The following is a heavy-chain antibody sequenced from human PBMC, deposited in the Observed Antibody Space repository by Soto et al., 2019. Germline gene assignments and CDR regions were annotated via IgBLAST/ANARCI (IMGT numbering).Heavy chain of an antibody. D-gene: IGHD3-22*01. CDR1: GYTITGYY. V-gene: IGHV1-2*02. Sequence: AVKVSCTRSGYTITGYYMXPLRLAPGEGREWMGWSNPNSGGTNYAQKLKGRVTMTRDTSTSTVYMELSSLRSEDTAVYYCARESITMIVVVSHDAFDIWGQGTIVT. J-gene: IGHJ3*02. CDR2: SNPNSGGT. CDR3: ARESITMIVVVSHDAFDI.